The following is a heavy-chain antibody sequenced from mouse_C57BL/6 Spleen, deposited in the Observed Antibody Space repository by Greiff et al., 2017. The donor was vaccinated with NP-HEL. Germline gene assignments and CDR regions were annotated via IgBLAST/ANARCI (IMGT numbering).Heavy chain of an antibody. D-gene: IGHD3-3*01. V-gene: IGHV1-81*01. J-gene: IGHJ2*01. Sequence: QVQLQQSGAELARPGASVKLSCKASGYTFTSYGISWVKQRTGQGLEWIGEIYPRSGTTYYNEKFKGKATLTADKSASTAYMELRSLTSEDSAVYFCARFRDPGEYYCDYWGQGTTRTVSS. CDR1: GYTFTSYG. CDR3: ARFRDPGEYYCDY. CDR2: IYPRSGTT.